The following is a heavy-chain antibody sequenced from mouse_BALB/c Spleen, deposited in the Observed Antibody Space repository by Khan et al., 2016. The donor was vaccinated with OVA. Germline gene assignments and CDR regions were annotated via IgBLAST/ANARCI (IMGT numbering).Heavy chain of an antibody. CDR1: GYSLTRYG. D-gene: IGHD3-3*01. CDR2: IWAGGST. CDR3: ARSKYLARY. J-gene: IGHJ2*01. V-gene: IGHV2-9*02. Sequence: QVQLKESGPGLVAPSQSLSITCTVYGYSLTRYGVHWVRQPPGKGLEWLGLIWAGGSTNYNWALMSRLSISIDNSKSLVFLIMNSLHTDDTALYSCARSKYLARYWGQGTTLTVSS.